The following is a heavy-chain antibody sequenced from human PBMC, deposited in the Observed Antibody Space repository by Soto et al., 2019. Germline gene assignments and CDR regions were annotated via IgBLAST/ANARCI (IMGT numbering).Heavy chain of an antibody. J-gene: IGHJ6*02. D-gene: IGHD4-17*01. CDR1: GGSFSGYY. V-gene: IGHV4-34*01. CDR3: EMVTTSRGYYYGMDV. Sequence: PSETLSLTCAVYGGSFSGYYWSWIRQPPGKGLEWIGEINHSGSTNYNPSLKSRVTISVDTSKNQFSLKLSSVTAADTAVYYCEMVTTSRGYYYGMDVWGQGTTVTVSS. CDR2: INHSGST.